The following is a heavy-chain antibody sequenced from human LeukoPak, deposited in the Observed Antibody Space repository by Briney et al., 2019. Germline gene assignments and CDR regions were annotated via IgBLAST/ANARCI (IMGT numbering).Heavy chain of an antibody. J-gene: IGHJ4*02. D-gene: IGHD3-22*01. CDR3: ARDGNYYDSSGYSVQTFDY. CDR1: GFTVSSNY. V-gene: IGHV3-66*01. Sequence: PGGSLRLSCAASGFTVSSNYMSWVRQAPGKGLEWVSVIYSGGSTYYADSVKGRFTISRDNSKNTLCLQMNSLRAEDTAVYYCARDGNYYDSSGYSVQTFDYWGQGTLVTVSS. CDR2: IYSGGST.